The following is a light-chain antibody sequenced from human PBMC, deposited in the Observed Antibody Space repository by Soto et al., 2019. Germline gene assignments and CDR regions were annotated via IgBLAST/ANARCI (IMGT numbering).Light chain of an antibody. CDR2: EVS. V-gene: IGLV2-14*01. J-gene: IGLJ2*01. Sequence: QSALTQPASVSGSPGQSITISCTGTSSDVGAYNYVSWVQQHPGKAPKLMIYEVSNRPSGISSRFSGSKSGNTASLTISGLQAEDDADYYCSSYTSTSTLVFGGGTKLTVL. CDR1: SSDVGAYNY. CDR3: SSYTSTSTLV.